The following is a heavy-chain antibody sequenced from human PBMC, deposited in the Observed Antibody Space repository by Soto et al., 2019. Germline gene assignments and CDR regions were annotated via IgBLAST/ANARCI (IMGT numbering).Heavy chain of an antibody. J-gene: IGHJ4*02. CDR3: ARARGYCSGGSCYGNY. CDR2: ISSSSSYI. Sequence: DVQLVESGGGLVKPGGSLRLSCAASGFTFSSYSMNWVRQAPGKGLEWVSSISSSSSYIYYADSVKGRFTISRDNAKNSLYLQMNSLRAEDTAVYYCARARGYCSGGSCYGNYWGQGTLVTVSS. D-gene: IGHD2-15*01. CDR1: GFTFSSYS. V-gene: IGHV3-21*01.